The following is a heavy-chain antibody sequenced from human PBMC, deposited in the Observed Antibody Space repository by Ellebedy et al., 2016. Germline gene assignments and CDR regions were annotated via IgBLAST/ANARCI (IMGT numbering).Heavy chain of an antibody. V-gene: IGHV3-74*01. CDR1: GFTFSSYW. J-gene: IGHJ4*02. CDR2: INSDGSST. D-gene: IGHD1-26*01. Sequence: GESLKISXAASGFTFSSYWMHWVRQAPGKGLVWISRINSDGSSTSYADSVKGRFTISRDNAKNTLYLQMNSLRAEDTALYYCARAHGSEVGGSYSFWGQGTLVSVSS. CDR3: ARAHGSEVGGSYSF.